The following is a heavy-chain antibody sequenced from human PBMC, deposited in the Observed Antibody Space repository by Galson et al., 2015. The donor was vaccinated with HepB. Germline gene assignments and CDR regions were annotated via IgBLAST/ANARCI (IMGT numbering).Heavy chain of an antibody. D-gene: IGHD2-2*01. J-gene: IGHJ4*02. CDR1: GYSFTSYW. Sequence: QSGAEVKKPGESLKISCKGSGYSFTSYWIGWVRQMPGKGLEWMGIIYPGDSDTRYSPSFQGQVTISADKSISTAYLQWSSLKASDTAMYYCARGSVVVPAATSPFDYWGQGTLVTVSS. V-gene: IGHV5-51*01. CDR3: ARGSVVVPAATSPFDY. CDR2: IYPGDSDT.